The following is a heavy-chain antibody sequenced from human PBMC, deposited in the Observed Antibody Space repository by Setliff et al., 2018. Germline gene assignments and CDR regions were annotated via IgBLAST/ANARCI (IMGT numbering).Heavy chain of an antibody. CDR1: GYTLTNYY. Sequence: ASVKVSCKASGYTLTNYYMHWVRQAPGQGLEWMGIINPSGGLTRYAQKFQGKVTMTRDTSTSTVYMEVSSLRSEDTAVYYCARDASSLGGDYGDANWYFDLWGRGTLVTVSS. V-gene: IGHV1-46*01. CDR3: ARDASSLGGDYGDANWYFDL. D-gene: IGHD4-17*01. J-gene: IGHJ2*01. CDR2: INPSGGLT.